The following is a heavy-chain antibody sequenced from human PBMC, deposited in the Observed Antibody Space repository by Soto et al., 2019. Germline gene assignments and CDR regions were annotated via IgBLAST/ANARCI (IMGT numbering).Heavy chain of an antibody. V-gene: IGHV4-31*03. J-gene: IGHJ5*02. CDR3: ARVFSDSSSFFDP. D-gene: IGHD6-13*01. CDR1: GGSISSGGYS. Sequence: QVQLQESGPGLVKPSQTLSLTCTVSGGSISSGGYSWSWIRQHPGKGLEGIGYIYYSGSTYYNPSLKSRVTISVDTSKNQFSLKLSSVTAADTAVYYCARVFSDSSSFFDPWGQGTLVTVSS. CDR2: IYYSGST.